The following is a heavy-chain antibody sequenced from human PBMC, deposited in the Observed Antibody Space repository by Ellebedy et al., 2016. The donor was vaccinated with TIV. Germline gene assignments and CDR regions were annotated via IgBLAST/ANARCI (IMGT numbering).Heavy chain of an antibody. J-gene: IGHJ6*02. Sequence: GESLKISCATSGFIFTSYSMNWVRQAPGKGLEWVSSISSTGYYIYYAASVRGRFTISRDDAKKSLFLQMDSLRAEDTGVYYCAKTGFHYYYGMDVWGQGTTVTVSS. CDR1: GFIFTSYS. CDR2: ISSTGYYI. CDR3: AKTGFHYYYGMDV. V-gene: IGHV3-21*01.